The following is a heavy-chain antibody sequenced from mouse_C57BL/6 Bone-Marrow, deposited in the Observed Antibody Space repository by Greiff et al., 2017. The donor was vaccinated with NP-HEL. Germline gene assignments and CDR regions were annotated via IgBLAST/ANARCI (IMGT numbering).Heavy chain of an antibody. D-gene: IGHD2-5*01. V-gene: IGHV1-50*01. CDR2: IDPSDSYT. CDR1: GYTFTSYW. J-gene: IGHJ1*03. CDR3: ARGEGYSNFYWYFDV. Sequence: QVQLQQPGAELVKPGASVKLSCKASGYTFTSYWMQWVKQRPGQGLEWIGEIDPSDSYTNYNQKFKGKATLTVDTSSSTAYMQLSSLTSEDSAVYYCARGEGYSNFYWYFDVWGTGTTVTVSS.